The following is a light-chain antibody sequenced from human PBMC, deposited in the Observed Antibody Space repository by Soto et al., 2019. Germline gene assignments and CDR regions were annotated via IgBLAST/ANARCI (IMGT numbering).Light chain of an antibody. CDR1: QGIGND. CDR3: LQHTTYPLT. CDR2: AAS. Sequence: DIQMTQSPSSLSASVGDRVTITCRASQGIGNDLGWFQQKPGKAPKRLIYAASSLQSGVPSRFSGSRSGTELTLTINNLQPEYLANHYCLQHTTYPLTFVQGTTVEVK. J-gene: IGKJ1*01. V-gene: IGKV1-17*02.